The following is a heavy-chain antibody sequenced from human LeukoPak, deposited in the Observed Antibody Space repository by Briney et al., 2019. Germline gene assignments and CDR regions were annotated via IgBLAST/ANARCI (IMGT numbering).Heavy chain of an antibody. D-gene: IGHD3-10*01. CDR2: INHSGST. V-gene: IGHV4-34*01. CDR3: ARDRIEMRLLRSLFDY. J-gene: IGHJ4*02. CDR1: GGSFSGYY. Sequence: SETLSLTCAVYGGSFSGYYWSWIRQPPGKGLEWIGEINHSGSTNYNPSLKSRVTISVDTSKNQFSLKLSSVTAADTAVYYCARDRIEMRLLRSLFDYWGQGTLVTVSS.